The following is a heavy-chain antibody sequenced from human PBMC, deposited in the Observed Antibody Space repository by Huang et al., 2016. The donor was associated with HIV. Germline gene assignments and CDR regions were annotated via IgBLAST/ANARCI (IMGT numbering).Heavy chain of an antibody. CDR2: IVPLLSAT. D-gene: IGHD6-13*01. Sequence: VQLTQSGPEVKRPGSSVRVACTASGGTFNTLAFNWGRQAPGQGLEYVGGIVPLLSATNYAQRFRDRVTISADKSSRTVYVEVRGLSMADTAVFYCAREGETWYGRPTAAFEVWGQGTTVTVSS. CDR1: GGTFNTLA. V-gene: IGHV1-69*14. CDR3: AREGETWYGRPTAAFEV. J-gene: IGHJ3*01.